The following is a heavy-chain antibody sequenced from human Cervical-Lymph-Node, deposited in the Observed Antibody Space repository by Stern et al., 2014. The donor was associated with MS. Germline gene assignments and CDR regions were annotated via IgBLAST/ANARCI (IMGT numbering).Heavy chain of an antibody. CDR3: AHSRVKYCRGGTCYSSLFDY. V-gene: IGHV2-5*02. Sequence: QITLKESGPTLVKPTQTVTLTCTLSGFSVATAGVGVGWIRQPPGKALEWLALLSWDDDKLYSPFLKNRLTIIKDTSKNQVVLTMTNVDPVDTATYYCAHSRVKYCRGGTCYSSLFDYWGQGTLVTVSS. D-gene: IGHD2-15*01. CDR2: LSWDDDK. CDR1: GFSVATAGVG. J-gene: IGHJ4*02.